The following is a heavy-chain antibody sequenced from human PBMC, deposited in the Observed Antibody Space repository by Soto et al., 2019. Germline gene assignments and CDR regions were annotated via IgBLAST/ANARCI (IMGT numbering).Heavy chain of an antibody. V-gene: IGHV3-23*01. J-gene: IGHJ4*02. CDR3: AKEGCTNGVCYVRYFDY. CDR1: GFTFSSYA. D-gene: IGHD2-8*01. Sequence: GGSLRLSCAASGFTFSSYAMSWVRQAPGKGLEWVSAISGSGGSTYYADSVKGRFTISRDNSKNTLYLQMNSLRAEDTAVYYCAKEGCTNGVCYVRYFDYWGQGTLVTVSS. CDR2: ISGSGGST.